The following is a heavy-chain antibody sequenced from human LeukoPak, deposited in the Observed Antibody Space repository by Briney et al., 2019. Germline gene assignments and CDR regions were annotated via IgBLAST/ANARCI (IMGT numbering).Heavy chain of an antibody. V-gene: IGHV4-34*01. CDR1: GGSFSGYY. CDR3: ARGGRVHDI. D-gene: IGHD5/OR15-5a*01. CDR2: INHSGST. Sequence: SETLSLTCAVYGGSFSGYYWSWIREPPGKGLEWIGEINHSGSTNYKPSLKSRVTISVDTSKNQFSLKLSSVTAADTAVYYCARGGRVHDIWGQGTMVTVSS. J-gene: IGHJ3*02.